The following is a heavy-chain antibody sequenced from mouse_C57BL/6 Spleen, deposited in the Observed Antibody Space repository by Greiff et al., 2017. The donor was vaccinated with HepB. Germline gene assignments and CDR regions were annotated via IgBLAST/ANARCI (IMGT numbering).Heavy chain of an antibody. CDR1: GFNIKDDY. J-gene: IGHJ2*01. V-gene: IGHV14-4*01. D-gene: IGHD2-2*01. CDR2: IDPENGDT. Sequence: EVKVVESGAELVRPGASVKLSCTASGFNIKDDYMHWVKQRPEQGLEWIGWIDPENGDTEYASKFQGKATITADTSSNTAYLQLSSLTSEDTAVYYCTTMVTTPFDYWGQGTTLTVSS. CDR3: TTMVTTPFDY.